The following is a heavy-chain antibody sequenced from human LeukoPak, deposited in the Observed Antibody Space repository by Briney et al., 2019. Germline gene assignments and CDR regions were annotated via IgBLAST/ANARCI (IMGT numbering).Heavy chain of an antibody. J-gene: IGHJ4*02. V-gene: IGHV1-18*01. Sequence: ASVKVSCKASGYTFTNYGIAWVRQAPGQGLEWMGWICAHNGNTNYAQKFQGRVTMTTDTPTRTAYMELRSLRSDDTALYYCARDGYFDYWGQGTLVTVSS. CDR3: ARDGYFDY. CDR2: ICAHNGNT. CDR1: GYTFTNYG.